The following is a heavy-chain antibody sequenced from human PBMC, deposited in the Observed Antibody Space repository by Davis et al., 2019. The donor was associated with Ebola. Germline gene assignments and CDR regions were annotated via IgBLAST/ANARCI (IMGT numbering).Heavy chain of an antibody. CDR2: IRNKAYGGTT. CDR3: TGDYGDYVDY. CDR1: GFNFGEYA. J-gene: IGHJ4*02. V-gene: IGHV3-49*04. Sequence: GGSLRLSCTASGFNFGEYALTWVRQTPRKGLEWVGFIRNKAYGGTTEYAASVKGRFTISRDDSKSIAYLQMNSLKTEDTAVYYCTGDYGDYVDYWGQGTLVTVSS. D-gene: IGHD4-17*01.